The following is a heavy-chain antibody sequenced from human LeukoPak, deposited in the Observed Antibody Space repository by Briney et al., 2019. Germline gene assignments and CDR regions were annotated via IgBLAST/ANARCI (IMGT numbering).Heavy chain of an antibody. J-gene: IGHJ4*02. D-gene: IGHD6-19*01. CDR1: GYTFTNNY. Sequence: GASVKVSCKASGYTFTNNYLHWVRQAPGQGLEWMGMIYPRDGSTSYAQNFQGRVTMTRDTSTSTVYMELSSLRSEDTAVYYCARALAVAGIDYWGLGTLVTVSS. CDR2: IYPRDGST. V-gene: IGHV1-46*01. CDR3: ARALAVAGIDY.